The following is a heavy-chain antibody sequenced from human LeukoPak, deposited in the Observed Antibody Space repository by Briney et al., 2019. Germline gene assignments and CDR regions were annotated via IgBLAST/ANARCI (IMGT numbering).Heavy chain of an antibody. V-gene: IGHV4-34*01. Sequence: PSETLSLTCAVYGGSFSGYYWSWIRQPPGKGLEWIGEINHSGSTNYNPSLKSRVTISVDTSKNQFSLKLRSVTAADTAVYYCARPSGYILTGYYGLWGQGTLVTVSS. CDR3: ARPSGYILTGYYGL. CDR2: INHSGST. J-gene: IGHJ4*02. CDR1: GGSFSGYY. D-gene: IGHD3-9*01.